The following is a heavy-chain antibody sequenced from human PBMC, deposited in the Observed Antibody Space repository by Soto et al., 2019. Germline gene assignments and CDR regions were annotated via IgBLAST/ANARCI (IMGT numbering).Heavy chain of an antibody. CDR2: IIPIFGTA. D-gene: IGHD6-6*01. J-gene: IGHJ3*02. V-gene: IGHV1-69*01. CDR3: ARDGVAARREAFDI. CDR1: GGTFSSYA. Sequence: QVQLVQSGAEVKQPGSSVKVSCKASGGTFSSYAISWVRHAPGQGLEWMGGIIPIFGTANYAQKFQGRVTITADESTSSAYMELSSLRSEDTAVYYCARDGVAARREAFDIWGQGPMVTVSS.